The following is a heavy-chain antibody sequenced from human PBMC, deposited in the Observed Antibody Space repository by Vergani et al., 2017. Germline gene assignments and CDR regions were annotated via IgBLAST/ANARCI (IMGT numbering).Heavy chain of an antibody. CDR3: ARGTDSSSSSVGVDY. CDR2: INHSGST. CDR1: GGSFSGYY. V-gene: IGHV4-34*01. J-gene: IGHJ4*02. D-gene: IGHD6-6*01. Sequence: QVQLQQWGAGLLKPSETLSLTCAVYGGSFSGYYWSWIRQPPGKGLEWIGEINHSGSTNYNPSLKSRVTISVDTSKNQFSLKLSSMTAADTAVYYCARGTDSSSSSVGVDYWGQGTLVTVSS.